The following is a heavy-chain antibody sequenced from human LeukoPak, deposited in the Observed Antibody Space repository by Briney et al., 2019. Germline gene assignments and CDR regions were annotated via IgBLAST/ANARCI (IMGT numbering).Heavy chain of an antibody. CDR2: IYYSGST. Sequence: PSETLSPTCTVSGGSISSYYWSWIRQPPGKGLEWIGYIYYSGSTNYNPSLRSRVTISVDTSKNQFSLKLSSVTAADTAVYYCAGSYSYGSKNADYWGQGTLVTVSS. D-gene: IGHD5-18*01. CDR1: GGSISSYY. V-gene: IGHV4-59*08. CDR3: AGSYSYGSKNADY. J-gene: IGHJ4*02.